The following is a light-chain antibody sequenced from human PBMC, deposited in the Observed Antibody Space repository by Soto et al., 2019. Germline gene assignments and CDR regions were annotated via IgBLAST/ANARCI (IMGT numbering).Light chain of an antibody. CDR2: GAS. V-gene: IGKV3-20*01. CDR3: QQYGSSPPYT. J-gene: IGKJ2*01. CDR1: QSVSSSY. Sequence: EIVLTQSPGTLSLSPGERATLSCRASQSVSSSYLAWYQQKPGQAPRLLLYGASSRATGIPDRFRVSGSGTGFTLTISRLEPDDSAVCYCQQYGSSPPYTFGQGTKLVLK.